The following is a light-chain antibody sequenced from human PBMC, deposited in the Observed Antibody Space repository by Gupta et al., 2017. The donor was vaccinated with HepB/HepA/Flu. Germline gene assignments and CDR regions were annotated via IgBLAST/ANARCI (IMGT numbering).Light chain of an antibody. CDR2: QDT. J-gene: IGLJ2*01. V-gene: IGLV3-1*01. CDR3: QAWDSSTVV. Sequence: SSELTQPPSVSVSPGQTVSITCSGDRLGEKYACWYQQKPGQSPVLVISQDTRRPSGIPERFSGSSSGNTATLTISGTQAMDEADYYCQAWDSSTVVFGGGTKLTVL. CDR1: RLGEKY.